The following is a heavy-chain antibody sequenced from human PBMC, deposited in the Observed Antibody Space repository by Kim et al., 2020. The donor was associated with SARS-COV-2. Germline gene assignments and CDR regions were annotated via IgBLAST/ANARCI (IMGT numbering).Heavy chain of an antibody. CDR3: AKAPPVYCSGGSCYSDY. CDR2: ISGSGGST. J-gene: IGHJ4*02. Sequence: GGSLRLSCAASGFTFSSYAMSWVRQAPGKGLDWVSAISGSGGSTYYADSVKGRFTISRDKSKNTLYLQMNSLRAEDTAVYYCAKAPPVYCSGGSCYSDYWGQGTLVTGSS. V-gene: IGHV3-23*01. CDR1: GFTFSSYA. D-gene: IGHD2-15*01.